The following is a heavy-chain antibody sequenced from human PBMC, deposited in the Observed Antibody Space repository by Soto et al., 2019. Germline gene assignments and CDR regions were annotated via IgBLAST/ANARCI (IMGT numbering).Heavy chain of an antibody. J-gene: IGHJ6*02. CDR1: GFTFSSYA. V-gene: IGHV3-23*01. CDR3: AKDRESIAARPIYYYYYYGMDV. D-gene: IGHD6-6*01. CDR2: ISGSGGST. Sequence: LRLSCAASGFTFSSYAMSWVRQAPGKGLEWVSAISGSGGSTYYADSVKGRFTISRGNSKNTLYLQMNSLRAEDTAVYYCAKDRESIAARPIYYYYYYGMDVWGQGTTVTVSS.